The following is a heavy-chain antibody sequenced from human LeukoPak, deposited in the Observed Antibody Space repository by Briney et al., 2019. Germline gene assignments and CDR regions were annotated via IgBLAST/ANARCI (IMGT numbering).Heavy chain of an antibody. CDR3: AKDKDGITMS. V-gene: IGHV3-30*18. Sequence: TGGSLRLSCAASGFTFSSYGMHWVRQAPGKGLEWVAVISYDGSNKYYADSVKGRFTISRDNSKNTLYLQMNSLRAEDTAVYYCAKDKDGITMSWGQGTLVTVSS. CDR1: GFTFSSYG. CDR2: ISYDGSNK. D-gene: IGHD3-22*01. J-gene: IGHJ4*02.